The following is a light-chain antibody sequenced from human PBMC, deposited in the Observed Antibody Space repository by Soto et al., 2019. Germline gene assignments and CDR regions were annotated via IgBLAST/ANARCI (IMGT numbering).Light chain of an antibody. CDR1: QNLLHITGETF. CDR3: MQSTQLART. Sequence: DVVMTQTTLSMSVAPGQPASISCKSSQNLLHITGETFLFWYLQKPGQSPQLLIYEVSTRVSGVPDRVSGSGSGADVILEISRVDTECVGIYYCMQSTQLARTIGEGTRLEIK. V-gene: IGKV2D-29*02. J-gene: IGKJ5*01. CDR2: EVS.